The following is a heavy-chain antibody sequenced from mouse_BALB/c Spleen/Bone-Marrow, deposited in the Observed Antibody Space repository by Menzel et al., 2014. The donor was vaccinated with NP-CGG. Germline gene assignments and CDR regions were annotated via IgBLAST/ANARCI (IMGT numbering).Heavy chain of an antibody. CDR2: IDPANGYT. CDR3: ASSGTGGYFDC. J-gene: IGHJ2*01. D-gene: IGHD3-3*01. CDR1: GFNIKDIY. V-gene: IGHV14-3*02. Sequence: VQLQQSGAELVKPGASVRLSRTASGFNIKDIYIHWMKQRPEQGLEWIGRIDPANGYTKFDPKFQDKATITADTSSNTANLQLGSLSSEDTAVYYCASSGTGGYFDCWGQGTTLTVSS.